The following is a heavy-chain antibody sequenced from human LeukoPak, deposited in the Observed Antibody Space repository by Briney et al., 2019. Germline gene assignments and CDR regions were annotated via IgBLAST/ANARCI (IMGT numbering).Heavy chain of an antibody. J-gene: IGHJ4*02. CDR2: MNPNSGNT. D-gene: IGHD3-3*01. V-gene: IGHV1-8*03. CDR1: VYTFTSYD. Sequence: ASVNVSFKASVYTFTSYDINWVRQATGQGLEWMGWMNPNSGNTGYAQKLQGRVTITRNTSISTAYMELSSLRSEDTAVYYCARGVNYDFWSGYYTARQETFDYWGQGTLVTVSS. CDR3: ARGVNYDFWSGYYTARQETFDY.